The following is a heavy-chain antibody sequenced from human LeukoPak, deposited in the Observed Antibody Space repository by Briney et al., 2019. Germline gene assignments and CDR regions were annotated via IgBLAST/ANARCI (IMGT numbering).Heavy chain of an antibody. CDR2: ISAGNGNT. CDR1: GYTFTSYA. J-gene: IGHJ4*02. D-gene: IGHD1-26*01. CDR3: ARDSGSGNNDY. V-gene: IGHV1-3*01. Sequence: GASVTVSFTASGYTFTSYAIHWVRQAPGQRLEWMGWISAGNGNTKYSQNFQGRVTFISNTSATTAFMELSSLRSEDAAVYYCARDSGSGNNDYWGQGTLVTVSS.